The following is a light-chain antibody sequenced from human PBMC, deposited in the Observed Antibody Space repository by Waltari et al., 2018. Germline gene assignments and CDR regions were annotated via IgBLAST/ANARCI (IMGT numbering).Light chain of an antibody. CDR1: SRAVGAYTY. Sequence: QSALTQPRSASGSPGQSVTISCTGTSRAVGAYTYVSWYQQHPGKAPNLIIYTVNKWPSGVPDRFSGSKSGNTASLTISGLQAEDEADYYCCSYAGTYYLFGTGTKVTVL. CDR2: TVN. V-gene: IGLV2-11*01. J-gene: IGLJ1*01. CDR3: CSYAGTYYL.